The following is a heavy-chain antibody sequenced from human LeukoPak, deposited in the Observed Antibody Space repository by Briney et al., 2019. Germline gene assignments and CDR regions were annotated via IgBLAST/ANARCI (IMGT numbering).Heavy chain of an antibody. D-gene: IGHD2-2*01. CDR2: ISYDGSNK. CDR1: GFTFSNFA. CDR3: ARGDIVVVPTAMPLDY. J-gene: IGHJ4*02. V-gene: IGHV3-30*04. Sequence: PGGSLRLSCAASGFTFSNFAMHWVRQAPGKGREWVSIISYDGSNKYYADSVKGRFTISRDNSKNTLYLQMNSLRAEDTAVYYCARGDIVVVPTAMPLDYWGQGTLVTVSS.